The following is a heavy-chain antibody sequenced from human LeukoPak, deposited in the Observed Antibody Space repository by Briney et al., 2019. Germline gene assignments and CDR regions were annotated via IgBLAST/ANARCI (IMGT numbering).Heavy chain of an antibody. CDR3: ARSSIAAPFDY. J-gene: IGHJ4*02. CDR1: GYTFTGYY. V-gene: IGHV1-2*02. D-gene: IGHD6-13*01. CDR2: INPNSGVT. Sequence: GASVTVSCTASGYTFTGYYMHWVRQAPGQGLEWMGWINPNSGVTNYAQKFQGRVTMTRDTSISTAYMELSSLRSEDTAVYYCARSSIAAPFDYWGQGTLVTVSS.